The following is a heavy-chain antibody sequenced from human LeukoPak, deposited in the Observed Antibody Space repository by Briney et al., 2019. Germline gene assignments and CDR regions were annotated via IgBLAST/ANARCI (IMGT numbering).Heavy chain of an antibody. J-gene: IGHJ4*02. D-gene: IGHD1-26*01. CDR2: IYETGNT. Sequence: SETLSLTCTVSGGSVSGSSHFWGWIRQHPGKGLEWIGYIYETGNTYYNSSLQSRLTMSIDTSKNQFSLNLSSVTAADTAVYYCARRGAHFLDYWGLGTLVTVSS. CDR3: ARRGAHFLDY. CDR1: GGSVSGSSHF. V-gene: IGHV4-31*03.